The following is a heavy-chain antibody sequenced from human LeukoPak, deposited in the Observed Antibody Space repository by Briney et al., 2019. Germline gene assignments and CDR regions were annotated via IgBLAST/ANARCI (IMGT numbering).Heavy chain of an antibody. J-gene: IGHJ4*02. D-gene: IGHD3-10*01. CDR3: ARRGYFDY. V-gene: IGHV4-61*08. Sequence: PSETLSLTCTVSGGSISSGGYYWSWIRQPPGKGLEWIGYIYNSGSTNYNPSLKSRVTISLDTSKNQFSLNLSSVTAADTAVYYCARRGYFDYWGQGTLVTVSS. CDR2: IYNSGST. CDR1: GGSISSGGYY.